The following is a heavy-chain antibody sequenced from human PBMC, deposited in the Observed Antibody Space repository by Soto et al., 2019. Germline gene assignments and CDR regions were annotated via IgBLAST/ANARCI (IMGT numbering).Heavy chain of an antibody. J-gene: IGHJ6*03. D-gene: IGHD6-13*01. V-gene: IGHV3-9*01. Sequence: EVQLVESGGGLVQPGRSLRLSCAASGFTFDDYAMHWVRHAPGKGLEWVSGISWNSGSIGYADSVKGRFTISRDNAKNSLYLQMNSLRAEDTALYYCAKVVGSSYYYYMDVWGKGTTVTVSS. CDR2: ISWNSGSI. CDR1: GFTFDDYA. CDR3: AKVVGSSYYYYMDV.